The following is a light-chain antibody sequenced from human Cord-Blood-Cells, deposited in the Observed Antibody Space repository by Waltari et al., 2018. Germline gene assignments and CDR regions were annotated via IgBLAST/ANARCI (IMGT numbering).Light chain of an antibody. J-gene: IGLJ2*01. CDR1: ALPKQY. V-gene: IGLV3-25*02. CDR3: QSADSSGTVV. CDR2: KDS. Sequence: ELTQPPSVSVSPGQTARITCSGDALPKQYAYWYQQKPGQAPVLVIYKDSERPSGIPERFSGSSSGTTVTLTISGVQAEDEADYYCQSADSSGTVVFGGGTKLTVL.